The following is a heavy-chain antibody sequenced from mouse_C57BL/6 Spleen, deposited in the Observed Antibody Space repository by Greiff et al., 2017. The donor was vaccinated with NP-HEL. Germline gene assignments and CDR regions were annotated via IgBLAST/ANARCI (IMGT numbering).Heavy chain of an antibody. CDR1: GYTFTDYY. D-gene: IGHD3-1*01. CDR2: IYPGSGNT. CDR3: ARAARSPFAY. V-gene: IGHV1-76*01. J-gene: IGHJ3*01. Sequence: QVQLQQSGAELVRPGASVKLSCKASGYTFTDYYINWVKQRPGQGLEWIARIYPGSGNTYYNEKFKGKATLTAEKSSRTAYMQLSSLTSEDSAVYCCARAARSPFAYWGQGTLVTVSA.